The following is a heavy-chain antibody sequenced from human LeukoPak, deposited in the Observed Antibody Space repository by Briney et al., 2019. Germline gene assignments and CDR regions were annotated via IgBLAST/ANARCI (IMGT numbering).Heavy chain of an antibody. Sequence: GGSLRLSCAASGFTFSTYWMTWVRQAPGKGLEWVVNIKQDGSDKYYVDSVKGRFTISRDNAKNSLYLQMNSLRAEDTAVYYCARFRYSSSAFDYWGQGTLVTVSS. D-gene: IGHD6-6*01. J-gene: IGHJ4*02. CDR3: ARFRYSSSAFDY. CDR1: GFTFSTYW. CDR2: IKQDGSDK. V-gene: IGHV3-7*01.